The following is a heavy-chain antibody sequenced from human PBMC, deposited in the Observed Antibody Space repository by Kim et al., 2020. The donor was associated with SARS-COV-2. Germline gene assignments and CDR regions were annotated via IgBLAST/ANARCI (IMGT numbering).Heavy chain of an antibody. Sequence: GGSLRLSCAASGFTFSSYSMNWVRQAPGKGLEWVSSISSSSSYIYYADSVKGRFTISRDNAKNSLYLQMNSLRAEDTAVYYCARDPTYYYDSSGYYYFDYWGQGTLVTVSS. D-gene: IGHD3-22*01. CDR1: GFTFSSYS. J-gene: IGHJ4*02. CDR2: ISSSSSYI. V-gene: IGHV3-21*01. CDR3: ARDPTYYYDSSGYYYFDY.